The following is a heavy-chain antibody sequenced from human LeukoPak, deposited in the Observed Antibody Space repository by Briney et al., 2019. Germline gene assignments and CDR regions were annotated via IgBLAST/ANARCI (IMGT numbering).Heavy chain of an antibody. CDR3: ARDWFYYDSSGYHYYYYGMDV. CDR1: GGSITSSSYY. CDR2: IYYSGST. D-gene: IGHD3-22*01. Sequence: TSETLSLTCTVSGGSITSSSYYWGWIRQPPGKGLEWIGNIYYSGSTYYNPSLESRVTISVDTSKNLFSLKLNSVTAADTAVYYCARDWFYYDSSGYHYYYYGMDVWGQGTTVTVSS. J-gene: IGHJ6*02. V-gene: IGHV4-39*07.